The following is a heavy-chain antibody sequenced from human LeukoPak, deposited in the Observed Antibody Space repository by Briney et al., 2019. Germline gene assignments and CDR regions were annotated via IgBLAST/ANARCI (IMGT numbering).Heavy chain of an antibody. V-gene: IGHV3-7*01. Sequence: PGESLRLSCAASGFTFTTYWMSWVRQAPGKGLEGVANIKQDGTEKYYVDSVKGRFTISRDNAKNSLYLQMNSLRAEDTAVYYCARESGGSCYSDYWGQGTLVTVSS. D-gene: IGHD2-15*01. J-gene: IGHJ4*02. CDR2: IKQDGTEK. CDR3: ARESGGSCYSDY. CDR1: GFTFTTYW.